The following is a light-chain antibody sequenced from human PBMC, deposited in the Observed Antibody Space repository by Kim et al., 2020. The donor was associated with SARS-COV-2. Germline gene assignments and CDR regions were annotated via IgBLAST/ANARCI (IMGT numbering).Light chain of an antibody. J-gene: IGKJ2*02. V-gene: IGKV1-39*01. CDR2: AAS. Sequence: AAVGDLFTITCPASQNISSYLNWYQQKPGKTPPLLIYAASNLQSGVTLRFSGSGSGPDFNLTISSLEPEDFATYYCQQSYDTPCTFGQGTKLEIK. CDR3: QQSYDTPCT. CDR1: QNISSY.